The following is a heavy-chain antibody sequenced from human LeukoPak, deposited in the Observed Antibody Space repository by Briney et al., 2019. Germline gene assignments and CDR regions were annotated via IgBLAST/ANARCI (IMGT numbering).Heavy chain of an antibody. CDR1: GDSISSSSDY. CDR2: IYYHENT. J-gene: IGHJ4*02. CDR3: ARRAYSAAYWKHFDY. D-gene: IGHD1-1*01. V-gene: IGHV4-39*01. Sequence: SETLSLTCTVSGDSISSSSDYWGWIRQAPGKGLEWIGNIYYHENTYYNSSLKSRVTISVDTSKNQFSLKLNSVTAADTAVYFCARRAYSAAYWKHFDYWGQGTLVTVSS.